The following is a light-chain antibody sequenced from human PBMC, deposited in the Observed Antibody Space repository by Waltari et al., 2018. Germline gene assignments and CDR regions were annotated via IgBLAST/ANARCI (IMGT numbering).Light chain of an antibody. J-gene: IGKJ1*01. CDR2: AAS. CDR1: QSVSSY. Sequence: DVQMTQSPSSLSASVGDRVSLTCRASQSVSSYLNWHQQKPGKAPKLLIYAASSLQSGVPSRFSGGGSGTDFTLTISSLQPDDLATYHCQQYRRPPWTFGQGTKV. CDR3: QQYRRPPWT. V-gene: IGKV1-39*01.